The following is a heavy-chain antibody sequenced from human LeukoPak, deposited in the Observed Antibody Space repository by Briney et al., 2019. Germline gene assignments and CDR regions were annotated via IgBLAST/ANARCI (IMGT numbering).Heavy chain of an antibody. CDR1: GYTLTELS. CDR2: FDPEDGET. D-gene: IGHD6-19*01. Sequence: ASVKVSCKVSGYTLTELSMHWLRQAPGKGREWMGGFDPEDGETIYAQKFQGRVTMTEDTSTDTAYMELSSLRSEDTAVYYCATDRYRSGLYFDYWGQGTLVTVSS. CDR3: ATDRYRSGLYFDY. V-gene: IGHV1-24*01. J-gene: IGHJ4*02.